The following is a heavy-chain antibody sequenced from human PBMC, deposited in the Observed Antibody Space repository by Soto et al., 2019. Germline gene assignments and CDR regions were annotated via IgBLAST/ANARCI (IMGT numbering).Heavy chain of an antibody. CDR2: ISGSGGST. Sequence: PGGSLRLSCAASGFTFSSYAMSWVRQAPGKGLEWVSAISGSGGSTYYADSVKGRFTISRDNSKNTLYLQMNSLRAEDTAVYYCLLQGYYGRQTQNWFDPWGQGTLVTVAS. CDR3: LLQGYYGRQTQNWFDP. J-gene: IGHJ5*02. CDR1: GFTFSSYA. D-gene: IGHD4-17*01. V-gene: IGHV3-23*01.